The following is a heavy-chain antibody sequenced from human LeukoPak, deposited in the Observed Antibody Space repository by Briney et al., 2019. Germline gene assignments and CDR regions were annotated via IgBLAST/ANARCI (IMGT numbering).Heavy chain of an antibody. CDR3: ARDLSGVTGYTYGRGIDY. Sequence: GGSLRLSCAASGFTFSSYGMNWVRQAPGKGLEWVSSISGSGLNTYYADSVKGRFTISRDNAKTSLYLQMNSLRAEDTAVYYCARDLSGVTGYTYGRGIDYWGQGTLVTVSS. D-gene: IGHD5-18*01. CDR1: GFTFSSYG. V-gene: IGHV3-21*01. CDR2: ISGSGLNT. J-gene: IGHJ4*02.